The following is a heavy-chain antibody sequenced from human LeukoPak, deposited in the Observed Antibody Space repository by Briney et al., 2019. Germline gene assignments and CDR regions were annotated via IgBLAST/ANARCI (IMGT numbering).Heavy chain of an antibody. V-gene: IGHV3-11*01. CDR2: TSRIGSTI. CDR1: TLTSSADY. Sequence: PGGSRTLSRPLSTLTSSADYMSCNRHLPRDGMEWDSYTSRIGSTIYYADSVKGRFTISRDNAKNSLYLQMNSLRAEDTAVYYCAREGYSSSSPYYYYGMDVWGQGTTVTVSS. J-gene: IGHJ6*02. CDR3: AREGYSSSSPYYYYGMDV. D-gene: IGHD6-6*01.